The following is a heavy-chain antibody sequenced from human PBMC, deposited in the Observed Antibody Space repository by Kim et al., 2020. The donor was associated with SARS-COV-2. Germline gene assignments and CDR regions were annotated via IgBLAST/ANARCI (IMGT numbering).Heavy chain of an antibody. CDR1: GGSFSGYY. J-gene: IGHJ4*02. Sequence: SETLSLTCAVYGGSFSGYYWSWIRQPPGKGLEWIGEINHSGSTNYNPSLKSRLTISVDTSKNQFSLKLSSVTAADTAAYYCARHGIAAGADYWGQGTLDT. CDR2: INHSGST. D-gene: IGHD6-13*01. V-gene: IGHV4-34*01. CDR3: ARHGIAAGADY.